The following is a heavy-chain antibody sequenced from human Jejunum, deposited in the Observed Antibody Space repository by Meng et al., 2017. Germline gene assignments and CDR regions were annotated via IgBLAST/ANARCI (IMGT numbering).Heavy chain of an antibody. D-gene: IGHD5-12*01. J-gene: IGHJ4*02. V-gene: IGHV4-4*02. CDR3: ARGVGDIRVGFDY. CDR1: GDSISSTNW. Sequence: HVHLQGPGPGLVKPSGTLSLTCEVSGDSISSTNWWDWLRQPPGKGLEWIGEIYHIGRTNFNPSLESRVTISVDESKNQFSLTLNSVTAADTAVYYCARGVGDIRVGFDYWGQGILVTVSS. CDR2: IYHIGRT.